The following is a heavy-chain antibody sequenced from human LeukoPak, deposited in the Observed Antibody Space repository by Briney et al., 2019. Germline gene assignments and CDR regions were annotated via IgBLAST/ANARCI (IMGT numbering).Heavy chain of an antibody. CDR3: ARAMVGAPGYYYFDY. V-gene: IGHV4-59*02. CDR2: VYYTGSA. D-gene: IGHD1-26*01. J-gene: IGHJ4*01. CDR1: GDSVSSTYY. Sequence: SETLSLTCSVSGDSVSSTYYWSWIRQPPGAGLEWIGYVYYTGSANYHPSLRSRVTMSVDTSKNQFSPNVRSVTAADTAIYYCARAMVGAPGYYYFDYWGHGTLVTVSS.